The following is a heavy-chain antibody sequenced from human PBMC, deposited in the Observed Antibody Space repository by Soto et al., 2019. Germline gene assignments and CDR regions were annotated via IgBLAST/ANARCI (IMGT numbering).Heavy chain of an antibody. Sequence: ASVKVSCKVSGYTLTELSMHWVRQAPGKGLEWMGGFDPEDGETIYAQKFQGRVTMTEDTSTSTAYMELRSLRSDDTAVYYCARYGVRGPKYYFDYWGQGTLVTVSS. CDR1: GYTLTELS. J-gene: IGHJ4*02. V-gene: IGHV1-24*01. D-gene: IGHD3-10*01. CDR2: FDPEDGET. CDR3: ARYGVRGPKYYFDY.